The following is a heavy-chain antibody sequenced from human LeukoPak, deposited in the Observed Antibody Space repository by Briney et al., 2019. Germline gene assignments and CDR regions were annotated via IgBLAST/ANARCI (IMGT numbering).Heavy chain of an antibody. CDR1: GYTFTSYD. V-gene: IGHV1-8*01. Sequence: GASVKVSCKASGYTFTSYDINWVRQATGQGLEWMGWMNPNSCNTGYAQKFQGRVTMTKNTCITTGYMELSSLRSEDTAVYYCARALSWTTESYYYMDVWGKGTTVTVSS. D-gene: IGHD3/OR15-3a*01. CDR3: ARALSWTTESYYYMDV. CDR2: MNPNSCNT. J-gene: IGHJ6*03.